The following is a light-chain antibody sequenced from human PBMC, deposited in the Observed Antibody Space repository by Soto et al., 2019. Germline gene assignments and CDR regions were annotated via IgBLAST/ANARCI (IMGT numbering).Light chain of an antibody. CDR1: NVGGKS. V-gene: IGLV3-21*02. Sequence: SYELTQPPAVSLAPGQTASITCVGDNVGGKSVHWYQQKAGQAPVLVIHEDSDRPSGIPERFSGSNSANTATLTISRVEAGDEAAYYCQVWDTVSLHAIFGAGTKLTVL. CDR3: QVWDTVSLHAI. J-gene: IGLJ2*01. CDR2: EDS.